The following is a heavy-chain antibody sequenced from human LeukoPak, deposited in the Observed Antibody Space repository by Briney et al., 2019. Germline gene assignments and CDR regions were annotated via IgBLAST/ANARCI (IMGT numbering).Heavy chain of an antibody. V-gene: IGHV3-48*01. CDR1: GFTFSSSS. J-gene: IGHJ4*02. Sequence: GGSLRLSCAASGFTFSSSSMNWVRQAPGKGLEWVSYISSSSTTRYNADSVKGRFTISRDNAKNSLYLQMNSLRAEDTAVYYCARGSSYCGGDCFDYWGQGTLVTVSS. CDR2: ISSSSTTR. CDR3: ARGSSYCGGDCFDY. D-gene: IGHD2-21*01.